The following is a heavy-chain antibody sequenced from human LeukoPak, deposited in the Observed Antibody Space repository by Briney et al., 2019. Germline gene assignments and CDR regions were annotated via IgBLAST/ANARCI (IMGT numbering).Heavy chain of an antibody. V-gene: IGHV3-21*01. J-gene: IGHJ4*02. Sequence: GGSLRLSCAASGFTFSSYSMNWVRQAPGKGLEWVSSISSSSSYIYYADSVKGRFTISRDNAKNSLYLQMHSLRAEDTAVYYCARDEVRGVAFDYWGQGTLVTVSS. CDR1: GFTFSSYS. D-gene: IGHD3-10*01. CDR2: ISSSSSYI. CDR3: ARDEVRGVAFDY.